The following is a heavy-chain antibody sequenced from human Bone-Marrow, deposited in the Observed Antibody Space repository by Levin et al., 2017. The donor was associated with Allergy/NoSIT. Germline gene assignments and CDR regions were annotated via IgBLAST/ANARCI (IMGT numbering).Heavy chain of an antibody. J-gene: IGHJ4*01. V-gene: IGHV3-21*06. Sequence: GGSLRLSCAASGFSFSRYAMNWVRQTPGKGLEWVASIGSSVSYIYYADSMKGRISISRDNAKNSLFLQMNSLTVEDTAVYYCTRARSRGWYGSELDYWGQGTLVTVSS. CDR3: TRARSRGWYGSELDY. CDR1: GFSFSRYA. CDR2: IGSSVSYI. D-gene: IGHD6-19*01.